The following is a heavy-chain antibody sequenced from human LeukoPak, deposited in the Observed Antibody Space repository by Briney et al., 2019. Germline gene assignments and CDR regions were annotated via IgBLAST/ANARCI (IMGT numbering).Heavy chain of an antibody. J-gene: IGHJ4*02. CDR2: IKQDGGER. CDR1: GFTFSSYW. CDR3: AKAPIWFGEPVDY. V-gene: IGHV3-7*01. Sequence: GGSLRLSCAASGFTFSSYWMSWVRQAPGKGLEWVANIKQDGGERYYVDSVKGRFTISRDNAKNSLYLQINSLRAEDTAVYYCAKAPIWFGEPVDYWGQGTLVTVSS. D-gene: IGHD3-10*01.